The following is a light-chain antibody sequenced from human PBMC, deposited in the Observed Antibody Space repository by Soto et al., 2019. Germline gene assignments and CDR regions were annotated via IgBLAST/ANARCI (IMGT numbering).Light chain of an antibody. CDR3: QQYNSWWWT. J-gene: IGKJ1*01. Sequence: DIQMTQSPSTLSASVGDRVTITCRASQSISSWLAWYQQKPGKAPKLLIYDASSLESGVPSRFSGSGSGTEFTLTISSLQPDDFATYYCQQYNSWWWTFGQGTKVEV. CDR2: DAS. V-gene: IGKV1-5*01. CDR1: QSISSW.